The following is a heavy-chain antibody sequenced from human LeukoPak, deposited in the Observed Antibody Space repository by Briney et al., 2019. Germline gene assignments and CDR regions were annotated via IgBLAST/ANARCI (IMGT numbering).Heavy chain of an antibody. V-gene: IGHV3-30*04. CDR3: ARDRYASRSYVMDV. D-gene: IGHD2-2*01. J-gene: IGHJ6*02. CDR2: VSYDGGNE. Sequence: GGSLRLSCELSGFTFRRYAMHWVRQAPGRGLEWLAVVSYDGGNEYYADSVKGRFTISRGKSRNTAFLQMDSLRHEDTGVYFCARDRYASRSYVMDVWGQGTTVVVSS. CDR1: GFTFRRYA.